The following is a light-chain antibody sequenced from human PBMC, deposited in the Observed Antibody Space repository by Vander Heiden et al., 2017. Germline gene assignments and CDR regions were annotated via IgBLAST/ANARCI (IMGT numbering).Light chain of an antibody. CDR1: KLGDKY. Sequence: SYELTQPPSVSVSPGQTASITCSGDKLGDKYACWYQQKPGQSPVLVIYQDSKRPSGIPERFSGSNSGNTANLNISGTQAMDEADDYGQAWDSSTHKDVFGTGTKVTVL. CDR3: QAWDSSTHKDV. V-gene: IGLV3-1*01. CDR2: QDS. J-gene: IGLJ1*01.